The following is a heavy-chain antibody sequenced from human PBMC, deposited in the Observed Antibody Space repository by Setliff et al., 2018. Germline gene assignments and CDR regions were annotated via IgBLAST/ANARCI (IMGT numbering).Heavy chain of an antibody. J-gene: IGHJ4*02. V-gene: IGHV5-51*01. D-gene: IGHD2-15*01. Sequence: GESLKISCKGSGYSFSTYWIGWVRQMPGKGLEWMGFIYPGDSDTRYSPSFQGQVTISADKSISTAYLQWSSLKASDTAMYYCARLTPETDFDYWGPGTLVTVSS. CDR3: ARLTPETDFDY. CDR2: IYPGDSDT. CDR1: GYSFSTYW.